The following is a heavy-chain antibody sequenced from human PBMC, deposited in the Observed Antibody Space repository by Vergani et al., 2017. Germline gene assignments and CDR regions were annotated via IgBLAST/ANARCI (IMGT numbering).Heavy chain of an antibody. Sequence: EVQLVESGGGLVQPGGSLRLSCAASGFTFSSYEMNWVRQAPGKGLEWVSYISSSGSTIYYADSVKGRFTISRDNAKNSLYLQMNSLRAEDTAVYYCARGPPTYYYDSSGQTPFDYWGQGTLVTVSS. CDR3: ARGPPTYYYDSSGQTPFDY. CDR2: ISSSGSTI. CDR1: GFTFSSYE. D-gene: IGHD3-22*01. J-gene: IGHJ4*02. V-gene: IGHV3-48*03.